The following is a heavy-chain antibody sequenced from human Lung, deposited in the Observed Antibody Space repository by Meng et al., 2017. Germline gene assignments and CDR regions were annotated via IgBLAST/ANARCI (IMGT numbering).Heavy chain of an antibody. J-gene: IGHJ4*02. CDR1: GGSFSDYC. D-gene: IGHD4-11*01. Sequence: QVQRQQWGAGLFKPSGALSLTCVVSGGSFSDYCWSWIRQPPGKGLEWIGEINHSGSTNYNPSLESRATISVDTSQNNLSLKLSSVTAADSAVYYCARGPTTMAHDFDYWGQGTLVTVSS. CDR2: INHSGST. CDR3: ARGPTTMAHDFDY. V-gene: IGHV4-34*01.